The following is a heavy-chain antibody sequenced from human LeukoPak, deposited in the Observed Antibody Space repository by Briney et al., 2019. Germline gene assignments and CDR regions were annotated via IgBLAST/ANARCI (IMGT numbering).Heavy chain of an antibody. D-gene: IGHD2-2*01. J-gene: IGHJ5*02. CDR1: GGSFSGYY. CDR2: INHSGST. V-gene: IGHV4-34*01. Sequence: SETLSLTCAVYGGSFSGYYWSWIRQPPGKGLEWIWEINHSGSTNYNPSLKSRVTISVDTSKNQFSLKLSSVTAADTAVYYCARGPIVVVPAAMPSGFDPWGEGTLVTVSS. CDR3: ARGPIVVVPAAMPSGFDP.